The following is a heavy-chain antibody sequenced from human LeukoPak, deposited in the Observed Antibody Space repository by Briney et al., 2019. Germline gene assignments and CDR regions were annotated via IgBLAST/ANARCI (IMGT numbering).Heavy chain of an antibody. CDR3: AKKGAVAGAEYYFDY. J-gene: IGHJ4*02. Sequence: GGSLRLSCAASGFTFSSYAMSWVRQAPGKGLEWVSAISGSGGSTYYADSVKGRFTIPRDNSKNTLYLQMNSLRAEDTAVYYCAKKGAVAGAEYYFDYWGQGTLVTVSS. D-gene: IGHD6-19*01. CDR1: GFTFSSYA. CDR2: ISGSGGST. V-gene: IGHV3-23*01.